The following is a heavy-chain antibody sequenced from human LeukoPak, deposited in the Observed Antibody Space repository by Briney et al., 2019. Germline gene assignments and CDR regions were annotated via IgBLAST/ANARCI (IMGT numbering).Heavy chain of an antibody. J-gene: IGHJ4*02. V-gene: IGHV3-7*01. Sequence: PGGSLRLSCAASGFTFSSYWMSWVRQAPGKGLEGVANIKQDGRKKYYVDSVKGRFTISRDNAKNSLYLQRNSLRAADTAVYYCASIAVAGTPFDYWGQGTLVTVSS. D-gene: IGHD6-19*01. CDR3: ASIAVAGTPFDY. CDR1: GFTFSSYW. CDR2: IKQDGRKK.